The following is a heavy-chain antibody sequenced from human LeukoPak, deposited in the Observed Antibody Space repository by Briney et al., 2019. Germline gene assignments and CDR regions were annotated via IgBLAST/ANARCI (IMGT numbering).Heavy chain of an antibody. D-gene: IGHD3-3*01. Sequence: PSETLSLTCTVSGGSISSSSYYWGWIRQPPGKGLEWIGSIYYSGSTYYNPSLKSRVTISVDTSKNQFSLKLSSVTAADTAVYYCAREGSYDFWSGYLYYFDYWGQGTLVTVSS. J-gene: IGHJ4*02. CDR2: IYYSGST. V-gene: IGHV4-39*02. CDR3: AREGSYDFWSGYLYYFDY. CDR1: GGSISSSSYY.